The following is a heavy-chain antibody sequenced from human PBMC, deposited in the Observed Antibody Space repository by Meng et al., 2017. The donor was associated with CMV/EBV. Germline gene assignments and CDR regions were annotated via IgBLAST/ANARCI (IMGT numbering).Heavy chain of an antibody. V-gene: IGHV3-21*01. Sequence: GGSLRPSCAAFGSTSSSYSMNWVRQAPGKGLEWVSSISSSSSYIYYADPVKGRFTISRDNAKNSLYLQMNSLRAEDTAVYYCARDPTYYDFWSDRYPSYYYGMDVWGQGTTVTVSS. CDR1: GSTSSSYS. CDR3: ARDPTYYDFWSDRYPSYYYGMDV. CDR2: ISSSSSYI. J-gene: IGHJ6*02. D-gene: IGHD3-3*01.